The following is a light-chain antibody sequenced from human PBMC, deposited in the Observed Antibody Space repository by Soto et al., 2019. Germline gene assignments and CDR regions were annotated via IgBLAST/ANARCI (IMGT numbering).Light chain of an antibody. J-gene: IGKJ2*01. Sequence: EIVLTQSPATLSLSPGGRATLSCRASESVSRHLVWYQHKPGQPPRLLIYDASTRAAGIPARFSGSGSGTDFTLNISSLEPEDFAVYYCQQRSHAPPFPFGQGTKLEIK. V-gene: IGKV3-11*01. CDR1: ESVSRH. CDR3: QQRSHAPPFP. CDR2: DAS.